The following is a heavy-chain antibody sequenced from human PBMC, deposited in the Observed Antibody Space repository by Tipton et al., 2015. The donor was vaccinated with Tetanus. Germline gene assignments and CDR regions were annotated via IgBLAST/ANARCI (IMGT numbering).Heavy chain of an antibody. D-gene: IGHD3-22*01. J-gene: IGHJ6*02. CDR2: TYYRSKWYN. Sequence: GLVKPSQTLSLTCAISGDSVSSNSAAWNWIRQSPSRGLEWLGRTYYRSKWYNDYAVSVKSRITINPDTSKNQFSLQLNSVTPEDTAVYYCARDVDAPLGSYYYDSSGSQAYYYYYGMDVWGQGTTVTVSS. V-gene: IGHV6-1*01. CDR1: GDSVSSNSAA. CDR3: ARDVDAPLGSYYYDSSGSQAYYYYYGMDV.